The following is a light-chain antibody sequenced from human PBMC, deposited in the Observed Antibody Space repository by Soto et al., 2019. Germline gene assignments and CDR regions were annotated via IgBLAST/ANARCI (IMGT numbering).Light chain of an antibody. CDR1: QGISTY. CDR2: DAS. V-gene: IGKV1-9*01. J-gene: IGKJ1*01. Sequence: DIQLTQSPSILSASVGDRVTITCRASQGISTYLAWYQQHPGTAPKRLIYDASNLQSGVPSRFSGSGSGTEFTLTISSLQPEDFATYYCQQVNNYPHIFGRGTKV. CDR3: QQVNNYPHI.